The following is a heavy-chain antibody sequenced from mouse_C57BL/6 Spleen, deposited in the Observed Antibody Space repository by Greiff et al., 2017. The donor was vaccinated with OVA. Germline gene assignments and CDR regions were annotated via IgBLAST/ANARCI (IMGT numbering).Heavy chain of an antibody. V-gene: IGHV1-53*01. D-gene: IGHD2-4*01. Sequence: VQLQQPGTELVKPGASVKLSCKASGYTFTSYWMHWVKQRPGQGLEWIGNINPSNGGTNYNEKFKSKATLTVDKSSSTAYMQLSSLTSEDSAVYYCARSGYYDYDDGWHFDVWGTGTTVTVSS. J-gene: IGHJ1*03. CDR1: GYTFTSYW. CDR2: INPSNGGT. CDR3: ARSGYYDYDDGWHFDV.